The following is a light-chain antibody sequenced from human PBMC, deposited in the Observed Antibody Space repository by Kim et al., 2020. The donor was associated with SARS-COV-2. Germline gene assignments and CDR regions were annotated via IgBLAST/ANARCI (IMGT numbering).Light chain of an antibody. CDR3: CSYAGDYTWV. CDR1: GSDVGGYDY. CDR2: DVN. J-gene: IGLJ3*02. Sequence: SVTIPCSGTGSDVGGYDYVSWYQQHPGKVPQLKVYDVNEWPSGVPDRFSGSKSGNTASLTISGLQAEDEGVYYCCSYAGDYTWVFGGGTQLTVL. V-gene: IGLV2-11*03.